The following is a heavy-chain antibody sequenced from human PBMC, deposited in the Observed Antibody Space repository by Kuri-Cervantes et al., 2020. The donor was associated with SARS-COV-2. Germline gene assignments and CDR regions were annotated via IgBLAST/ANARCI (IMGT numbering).Heavy chain of an antibody. CDR2: ISSSGTYT. D-gene: IGHD2-2*01. CDR1: GSTFSDYY. V-gene: IGHV3-11*06. Sequence: GGSLRLSCAASGSTFSDYYMRWIRQAPGKGLEWLSYISSSGTYTNYADSVKGRFTISRDNAKNSLYLQMNSLRAEDTAVYYCARTLGEDIVVVPAATFDYWGQGTLVTVSS. CDR3: ARTLGEDIVVVPAATFDY. J-gene: IGHJ4*02.